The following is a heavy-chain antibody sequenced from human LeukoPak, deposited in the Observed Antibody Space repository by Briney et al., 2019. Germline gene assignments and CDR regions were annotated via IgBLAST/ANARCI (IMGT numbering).Heavy chain of an antibody. CDR1: GLTFSNAW. D-gene: IGHD3-22*01. V-gene: IGHV3-15*01. CDR3: TAYYDSSGFLL. J-gene: IGHJ4*02. Sequence: GGSLRLSCAASGLTFSNAWMSWVRQAPGKGLEWVGRIKSKTDGGTTDYAAPVKGRFTISRDDSKNTLYLQMNSLKTEDTAVYYCTAYYDSSGFLLWGQGTLVTVSS. CDR2: IKSKTDGGTT.